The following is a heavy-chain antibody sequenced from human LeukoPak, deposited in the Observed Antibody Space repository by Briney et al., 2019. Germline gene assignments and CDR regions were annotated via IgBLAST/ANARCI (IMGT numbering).Heavy chain of an antibody. Sequence: ASVNVSCTASGYTFTGYYVHWVRQAPGQGLEGMGWINPNSGGTNYAQKFRGRVTMTRDTSISTAYMELSRLRSDDTAVYYCTRYPRDYYYFGMDVWGQGTTVTVSS. V-gene: IGHV1-2*02. CDR1: GYTFTGYY. CDR2: INPNSGGT. J-gene: IGHJ6*02. CDR3: TRYPRDYYYFGMDV. D-gene: IGHD1-26*01.